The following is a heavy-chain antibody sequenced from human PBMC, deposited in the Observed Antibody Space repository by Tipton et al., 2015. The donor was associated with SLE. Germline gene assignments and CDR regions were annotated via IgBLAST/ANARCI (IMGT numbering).Heavy chain of an antibody. J-gene: IGHJ4*02. Sequence: TLSLTCTVSGDSVSSDGYYWTWIRQPPGKGLEWIGYVHSSGRTNYSPSLKSRVIISIDKSQNQFSLNLISVTTADAAVYYCARLGDYKGAFWGQGTLVTVSS. CDR3: ARLGDYKGAF. CDR2: VHSSGRT. CDR1: GDSVSSDGYY. D-gene: IGHD3-16*01. V-gene: IGHV4-61*08.